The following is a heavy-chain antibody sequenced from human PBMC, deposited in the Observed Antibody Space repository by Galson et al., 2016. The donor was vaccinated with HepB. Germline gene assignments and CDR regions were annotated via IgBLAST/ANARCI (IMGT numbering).Heavy chain of an antibody. V-gene: IGHV3-23*01. D-gene: IGHD1-1*01. CDR1: GFTFNTYA. CDR2: LSASGGAT. Sequence: SLRLSCAASGFTFNTYAMRWVRQAPGKGLEWVSTLSASGGATYYSDSVKGRFTISRDNSKITLYLQMNSLRDEDTAVYYCAKGRTGTTGPVEYWGQGTLVTVSS. J-gene: IGHJ4*02. CDR3: AKGRTGTTGPVEY.